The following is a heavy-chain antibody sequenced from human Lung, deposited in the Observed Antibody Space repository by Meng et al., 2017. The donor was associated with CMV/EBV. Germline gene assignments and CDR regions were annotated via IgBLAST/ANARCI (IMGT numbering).Heavy chain of an antibody. Sequence: SETXSLTCTFSGGSISSGDYYWSWIRQPPGKGLEWIGYIYYSGSTYYNPSLKSRVTISVDTSKNQFSLKLSSVTDADTAVYYCARGITGTTYYYYYYGMDVWXQGTTVTVSS. V-gene: IGHV4-30-4*08. J-gene: IGHJ6*02. CDR1: GGSISSGDYY. CDR2: IYYSGST. CDR3: ARGITGTTYYYYYYGMDV. D-gene: IGHD1-7*01.